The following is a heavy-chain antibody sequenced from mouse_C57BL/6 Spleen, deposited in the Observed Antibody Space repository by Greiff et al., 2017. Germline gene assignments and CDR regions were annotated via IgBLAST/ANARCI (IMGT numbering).Heavy chain of an antibody. V-gene: IGHV5-17*01. J-gene: IGHJ1*03. CDR1: GFTFSDYG. Sequence: DVKLQESGGGLVKPGGSLKLSCAASGFTFSDYGMHWVRQAPEKGLEWVAYISSGSSTIYYADTVKGRFTISRDNAKNTLFLQMTSLRSEDTAMYYCARDSYWYFDVWGTGTTVTVSS. CDR3: ARDSYWYFDV. D-gene: IGHD3-2*01. CDR2: ISSGSSTI.